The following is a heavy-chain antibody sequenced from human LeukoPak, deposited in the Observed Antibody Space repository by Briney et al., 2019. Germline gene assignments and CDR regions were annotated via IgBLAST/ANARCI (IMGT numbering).Heavy chain of an antibody. CDR1: GFTFSSYS. CDR3: AREHGNMVRGVILDY. CDR2: ISSSSSYI. Sequence: VKPGGPLRLSCAASGFTFSSYSMNWVRQAPGKGLEWVSSISSSSSYIYYADSVKGRFTISRDNAKNSLYLQMNSLRDEDTAAYYCAREHGNMVRGVILDYWGQGTLVTVSS. V-gene: IGHV3-21*01. J-gene: IGHJ4*02. D-gene: IGHD3-10*01.